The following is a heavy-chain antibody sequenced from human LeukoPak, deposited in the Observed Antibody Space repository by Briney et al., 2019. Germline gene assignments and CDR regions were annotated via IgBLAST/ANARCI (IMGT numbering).Heavy chain of an antibody. CDR3: ARHWTGRSSWYFLDY. D-gene: IGHD6-13*01. V-gene: IGHV5-51*01. CDR2: IYPGDSDT. Sequence: GESLKISCKGSGYSFTSYWIGWVRQMPGKGLEWMGIIYPGDSDTRYSPSFQGQVTISADKSISTAYLQWSSLKASDTAMYYCARHWTGRSSWYFLDYWGQGTLVTISS. J-gene: IGHJ4*02. CDR1: GYSFTSYW.